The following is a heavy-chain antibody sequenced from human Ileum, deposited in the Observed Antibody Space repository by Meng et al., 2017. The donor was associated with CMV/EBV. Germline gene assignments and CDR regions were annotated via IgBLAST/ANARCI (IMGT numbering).Heavy chain of an antibody. CDR1: GYTFTGYY. V-gene: IGHV1-2*02. Sequence: ASVKVSCKASGYTFTGYYMHWVRQAPGQGLEWMGWINPNSGGTNYAQEFQGRVTMTRDTSISTAYMELSRLRSDDTAVYYCARVPYCSSTSCYYWFDPWGQGTLVTVSS. CDR2: INPNSGGT. CDR3: ARVPYCSSTSCYYWFDP. D-gene: IGHD2-2*01. J-gene: IGHJ5*02.